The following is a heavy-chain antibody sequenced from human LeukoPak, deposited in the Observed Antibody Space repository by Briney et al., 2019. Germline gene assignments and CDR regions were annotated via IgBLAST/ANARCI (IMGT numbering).Heavy chain of an antibody. V-gene: IGHV1-18*01. CDR3: AERSGTYSDFDY. CDR1: GYTFSSYA. CDR2: ITTDKGNT. D-gene: IGHD1-26*01. Sequence: ASVKVSCKASGYTFSSYAISWVRQAPGQGLEWIGWITTDKGNTNYAQKFQGRVTLTTDTSTSTAYMELRSLRPDDTAVYYCAERSGTYSDFDYWGQGTLVTVSS. J-gene: IGHJ4*02.